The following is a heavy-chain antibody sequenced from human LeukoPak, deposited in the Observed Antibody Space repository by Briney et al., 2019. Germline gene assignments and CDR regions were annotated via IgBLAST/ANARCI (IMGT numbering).Heavy chain of an antibody. CDR2: INPSGGST. J-gene: IGHJ6*02. Sequence: ASVKVSCKASGYTFTSYYMHWVRQAPGQGLEWMGIINPSGGSTSYAQKLQGRVTMTTDTSTGTAYMELRSLRSDDTAVYYCARDNRVLAAAGTGGMDVWGQGTTVTVSS. CDR1: GYTFTSYY. CDR3: ARDNRVLAAAGTGGMDV. D-gene: IGHD6-13*01. V-gene: IGHV1-46*01.